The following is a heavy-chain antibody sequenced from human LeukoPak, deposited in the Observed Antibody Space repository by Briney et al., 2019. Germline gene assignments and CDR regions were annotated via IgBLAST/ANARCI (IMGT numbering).Heavy chain of an antibody. Sequence: GASVKVSCKASGYTFTSCGISWVRQAPGQGLEWMGWISAYNGNTNYEQKLQGRVTMTTDTSTSTAYMELRSLRSDDTAVYYCARDTSSSWYVYFDYWGQGTLVTVSS. J-gene: IGHJ4*02. CDR2: ISAYNGNT. CDR3: ARDTSSSWYVYFDY. CDR1: GYTFTSCG. D-gene: IGHD6-13*01. V-gene: IGHV1-18*01.